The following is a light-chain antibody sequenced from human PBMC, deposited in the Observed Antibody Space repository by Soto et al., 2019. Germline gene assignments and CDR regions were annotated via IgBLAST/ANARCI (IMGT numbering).Light chain of an antibody. CDR1: HNLLSSFNTKNF. CDR2: WAS. CDR3: EQYYNPPYT. V-gene: IGKV4-1*01. Sequence: IVMTKSPDSLAVSLGERAAINCTSSHNLLSSFNTKNFLSWYQQKAGQPPRLLIFWASTRESGVPDRFSGNGSGTDFTLTISSLQAEDVAVYYCEQYYNPPYTFGQGTKLEI. J-gene: IGKJ2*01.